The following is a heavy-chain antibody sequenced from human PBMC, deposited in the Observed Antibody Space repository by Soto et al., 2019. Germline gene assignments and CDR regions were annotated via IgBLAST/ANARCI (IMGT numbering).Heavy chain of an antibody. Sequence: QLQLQESGPGLVKPSETLSLTCTVSGGPISGTTYYWGWIRQPPGKRLEWLGSVAFGGSTYYKSSLNSRLTLSVDTSKNQFSLRLSSVTAADTAVYYCARPNFDYGTLRAFDIWGQGTMVTVSS. CDR1: GGPISGTTYY. CDR2: VAFGGST. CDR3: ARPNFDYGTLRAFDI. J-gene: IGHJ3*02. V-gene: IGHV4-39*01. D-gene: IGHD4-17*01.